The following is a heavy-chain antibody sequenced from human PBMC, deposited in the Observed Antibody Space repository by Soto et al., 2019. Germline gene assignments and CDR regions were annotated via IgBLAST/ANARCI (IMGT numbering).Heavy chain of an antibody. CDR2: IYYSGST. CDR1: GGSISSYY. D-gene: IGHD3-3*01. CDR3: ARDFHDFWSGYYTGRGFDP. J-gene: IGHJ5*02. Sequence: PSETLSLTCTVSGGSISSYYWSWIRQPPGKGLEWIGYIYYSGSTNYNPSLKSRVTISVDTSKNQFSLKLSSVTAADMAVYYCARDFHDFWSGYYTGRGFDPWGQGTLVTVSS. V-gene: IGHV4-59*01.